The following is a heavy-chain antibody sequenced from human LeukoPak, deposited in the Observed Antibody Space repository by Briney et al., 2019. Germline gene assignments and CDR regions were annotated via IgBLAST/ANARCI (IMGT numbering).Heavy chain of an antibody. CDR3: ASNPRGGTIFGVVSGPDV. V-gene: IGHV3-7*01. Sequence: GGSLRLSCAASGFTFSSYWMSWVRQAPGKGLEWVANTKQDGSEKYYVDSVKGRFTISRDNAKNSLYLQMNSLRAEDTAVYYCASNPRGGTIFGVVSGPDVWGQGTTVTVSS. J-gene: IGHJ6*02. D-gene: IGHD3-3*01. CDR1: GFTFSSYW. CDR2: TKQDGSEK.